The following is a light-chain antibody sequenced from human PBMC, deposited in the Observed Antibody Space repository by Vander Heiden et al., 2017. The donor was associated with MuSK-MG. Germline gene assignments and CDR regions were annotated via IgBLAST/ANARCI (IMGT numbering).Light chain of an antibody. CDR1: QSISSW. CDR2: EAS. CDR3: QQYKSYPWT. Sequence: DIQMTPSPSTLSASVGDRVTITCRASQSISSWLAWYQQKPGKAPKLLIYEASSLESGVPSRFSGSGSGTEFTLTISSLQPDDFATYYCQQYKSYPWTFGQGTKVEIK. V-gene: IGKV1-5*01. J-gene: IGKJ1*01.